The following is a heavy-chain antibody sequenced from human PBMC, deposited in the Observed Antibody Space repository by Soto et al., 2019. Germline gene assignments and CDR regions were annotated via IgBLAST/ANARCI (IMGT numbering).Heavy chain of an antibody. Sequence: GGSLRLSCAASGFTFSSYGMHWVRQAPGKGLEWVAVISYDGSNKYYADSVKGRFTISRDNSKNTLYLQMNSLRAEDTAVYYCAKDIEKTGYSGYDPYNWFDPWGQGTLVTVSS. D-gene: IGHD5-12*01. CDR2: ISYDGSNK. J-gene: IGHJ5*02. V-gene: IGHV3-30*18. CDR3: AKDIEKTGYSGYDPYNWFDP. CDR1: GFTFSSYG.